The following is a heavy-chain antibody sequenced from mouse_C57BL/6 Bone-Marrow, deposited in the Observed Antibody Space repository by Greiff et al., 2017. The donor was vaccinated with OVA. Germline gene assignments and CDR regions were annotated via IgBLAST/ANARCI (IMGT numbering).Heavy chain of an antibody. D-gene: IGHD1-1*01. J-gene: IGHJ2*01. CDR1: GYTFTDYY. CDR2: INPNNGGT. Sequence: VQLQQSGPELVKPGASVKISCKASGYTFTDYYMNWVKQSHGKSLEWIGDINPNNGGTSYNQKFKGKATLTVDKSSSTAYMELRSLTSEDSAVYYCARLGTTVVVFDYWGQGTTLTVSS. V-gene: IGHV1-26*01. CDR3: ARLGTTVVVFDY.